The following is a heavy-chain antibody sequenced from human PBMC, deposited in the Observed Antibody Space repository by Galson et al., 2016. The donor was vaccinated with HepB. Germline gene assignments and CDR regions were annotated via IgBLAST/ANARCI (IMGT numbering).Heavy chain of an antibody. D-gene: IGHD5/OR15-5a*01. V-gene: IGHV3-64D*08. Sequence: SLRLSCAVSGFTFSTFAMHWVRQAPGKGLDFVSVISSNGGTTYYADSVKGRFTISRDNSKNTLYLQMSSLRPEDTSVYYCVKDMSSIRYYFDFWGQGILVTVSS. CDR1: GFTFSTFA. J-gene: IGHJ4*02. CDR3: VKDMSSIRYYFDF. CDR2: ISSNGGTT.